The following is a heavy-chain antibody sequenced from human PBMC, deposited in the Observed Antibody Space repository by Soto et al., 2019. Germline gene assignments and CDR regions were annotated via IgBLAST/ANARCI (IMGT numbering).Heavy chain of an antibody. CDR3: ASDAGYCSGGSCYPLYNWFDP. CDR2: IISSSSYI. D-gene: IGHD2-15*01. V-gene: IGHV3-21*01. Sequence: EVQLVESGGGLVKPGGSLRLSCAASGFTFSSYSMNWVRQAPGKGLEWVSSIISSSSYIYYADSVKGRFTISRDNAKNSLYLQMNSLRAEDTAVYYCASDAGYCSGGSCYPLYNWFDPWGQGTLVTVSS. CDR1: GFTFSSYS. J-gene: IGHJ5*02.